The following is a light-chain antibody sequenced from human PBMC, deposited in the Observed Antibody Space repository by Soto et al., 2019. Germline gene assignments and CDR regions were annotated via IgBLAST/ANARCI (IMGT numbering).Light chain of an antibody. CDR1: QSVTSF. J-gene: IGKJ5*01. CDR3: QQRSIFPIT. Sequence: EIVLTQSPATLSLSPGERATLSCRASQSVTSFLAWYQQRPGQAPRLLISDASNRATGIPARFSGSGSGTDFTLTISSLEPEDFAVYYCQQRSIFPITLGQGTRLEIK. CDR2: DAS. V-gene: IGKV3-11*01.